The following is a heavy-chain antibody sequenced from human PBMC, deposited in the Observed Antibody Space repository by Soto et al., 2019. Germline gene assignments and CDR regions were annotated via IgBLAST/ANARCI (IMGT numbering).Heavy chain of an antibody. V-gene: IGHV6-1*01. Sequence: SQTLSLTCVISGDSVSSNTASWNWIRQSPSRGLEWLGRTYFRSKWYNDYAVSVKSRIIINPDTSNNQFSLQLNSVTPEDTAVYFCAKGDNLGPKTGYAFDPWGQGIMVTVS. J-gene: IGHJ5*02. CDR2: TYFRSKWYN. CDR1: GDSVSSNTAS. CDR3: AKGDNLGPKTGYAFDP. D-gene: IGHD5-12*01.